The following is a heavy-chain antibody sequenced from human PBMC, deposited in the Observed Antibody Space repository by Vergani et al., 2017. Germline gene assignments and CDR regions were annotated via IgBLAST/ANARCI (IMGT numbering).Heavy chain of an antibody. CDR3: ARLAENPTGTKDY. J-gene: IGHJ4*02. V-gene: IGHV1-69*13. Sequence: QVQLVQSGAEVKKPGSSVKVSCKASGGTFSSYSISWVRQAPGQWLDWMGGIIPIFGTANYAQKFQGRVRITADESTSTAYMELSSLRSEDTAVYYCARLAENPTGTKDYWGQGTLVTVSS. CDR1: GGTFSSYS. D-gene: IGHD1-7*01. CDR2: IIPIFGTA.